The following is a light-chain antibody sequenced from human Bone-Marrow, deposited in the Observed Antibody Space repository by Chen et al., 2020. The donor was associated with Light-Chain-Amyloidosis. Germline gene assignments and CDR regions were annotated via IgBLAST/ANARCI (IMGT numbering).Light chain of an antibody. CDR3: QAYATNTWI. Sequence: NFLLTQDHSVSESPGKTVTISCTRSSGDIATNYVQWYQQRPGSAPTTVIYENDLRPSWVPDRFSGSIDTSSNSASLTISGLETEDEADYYCQAYATNTWIFGGGTHLTVL. J-gene: IGLJ3*02. CDR1: SGDIATNY. CDR2: END. V-gene: IGLV6-57*03.